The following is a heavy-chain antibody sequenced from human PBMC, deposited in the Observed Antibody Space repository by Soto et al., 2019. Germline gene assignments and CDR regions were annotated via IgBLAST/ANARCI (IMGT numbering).Heavy chain of an antibody. CDR2: MYYSGSS. V-gene: IGHV4-39*01. D-gene: IGHD4-4*01. J-gene: IGHJ4*02. CDR3: ARHPRDDYNYGGSGIFDY. CDR1: GGSISSRTFW. Sequence: QLQLQESGPGLVKPSETLSLTCSVSGGSISSRTFWWAWIRQPPGKGLEWIGDMYYSGSSYSSPSLKSRVTLAVDTSKNQLSLTLNSVTAADTAVYYCARHPRDDYNYGGSGIFDYWGQGTLVTVSS.